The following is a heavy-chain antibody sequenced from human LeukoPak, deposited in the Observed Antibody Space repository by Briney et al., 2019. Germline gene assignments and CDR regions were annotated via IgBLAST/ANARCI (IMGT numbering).Heavy chain of an antibody. CDR3: ARQKPVVTFDY. CDR1: GGSMSSNNYY. CDR2: IHSSGST. D-gene: IGHD4-23*01. V-gene: IGHV4-39*01. J-gene: IGHJ4*02. Sequence: SETLSLTCTVSGGSMSSNNYYWVWIRQPPGKGLEWIGNIHSSGSTYYNPSLKSRVTISIDTSKDQFSLKLRSVTAADTAVYYCARQKPVVTFDYWGQGTLVTVSS.